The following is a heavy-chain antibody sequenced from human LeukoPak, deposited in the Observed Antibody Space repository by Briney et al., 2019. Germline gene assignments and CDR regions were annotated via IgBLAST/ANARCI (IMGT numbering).Heavy chain of an antibody. D-gene: IGHD3-3*01. J-gene: IGHJ5*02. V-gene: IGHV4-39*07. Sequence: SETLSLTCHVYGGPIHNSDYYWAWIRQPPGKGLEWIGSIYYSGSTYYNPSLKSRVTISVDTSKNQFSLKLSSVTAADTAVYYCARRYYDFWSGSEGWFDPWGQGTLVTVSS. CDR1: GGPIHNSDYY. CDR2: IYYSGST. CDR3: ARRYYDFWSGSEGWFDP.